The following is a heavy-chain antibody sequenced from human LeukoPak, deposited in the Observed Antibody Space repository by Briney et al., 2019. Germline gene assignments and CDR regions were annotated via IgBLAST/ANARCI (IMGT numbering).Heavy chain of an antibody. Sequence: SETLSLTCSVSGASVTGTYWSWVRQTPGKGLEWIAYTYYGGTTEYNPSLKSRATISVDTFKNHFSLDLRSVTAADTAVYFCARLGLYDGYTHDSWGQGTLVTVSS. J-gene: IGHJ4*02. CDR2: TYYGGTT. D-gene: IGHD5-24*01. CDR1: GASVTGTY. CDR3: ARLGLYDGYTHDS. V-gene: IGHV4-59*08.